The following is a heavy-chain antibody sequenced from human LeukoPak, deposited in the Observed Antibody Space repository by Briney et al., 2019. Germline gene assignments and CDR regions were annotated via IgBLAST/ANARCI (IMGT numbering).Heavy chain of an antibody. Sequence: SETLSLTCAVYGGSFSGYYWSWIRQPPGKGLEWIGEINHSGSTNYNPSLKSRVTISVDTSKNQFSLKLSSVTAADTAVYYCAGGPPRYYDSSGYTIDYWGQGTLVTVSS. J-gene: IGHJ4*02. CDR2: INHSGST. CDR3: AGGPPRYYDSSGYTIDY. CDR1: GGSFSGYY. V-gene: IGHV4-34*01. D-gene: IGHD3-22*01.